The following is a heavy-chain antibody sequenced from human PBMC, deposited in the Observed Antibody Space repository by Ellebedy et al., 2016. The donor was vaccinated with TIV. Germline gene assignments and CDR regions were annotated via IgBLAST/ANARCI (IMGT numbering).Heavy chain of an antibody. CDR1: GGSISSGGYS. V-gene: IGHV4-30-2*01. CDR2: IYHSGST. CDR3: AAMLERRGYFDY. J-gene: IGHJ4*02. D-gene: IGHD1-1*01. Sequence: LRLSCAVSGGSISSGGYSWSWIRQPPGKGLEWIGYIYHSGSTYYNPSLKSRVTISVDTSKNQFSLKLSSVTAADTAVYYCAAMLERRGYFDYWGQGTLVTVSS.